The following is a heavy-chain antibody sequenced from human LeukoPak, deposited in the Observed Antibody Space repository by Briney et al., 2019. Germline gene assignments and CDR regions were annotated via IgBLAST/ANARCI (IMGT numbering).Heavy chain of an antibody. V-gene: IGHV3-23*01. J-gene: IGHJ4*02. CDR3: AKGADGYSYGCRGDY. CDR2: ISGSGGST. D-gene: IGHD5-18*01. CDR1: GFTFGSYA. Sequence: GGSLRLSCVGSGFTFGSYAMTWVRQAPGKGLEWAAVISGSGGSTYYAGSVQGRFTISRDNFKNTMYLQMNSLRAEDTAVYYCAKGADGYSYGCRGDYWGQGTLVTVSS.